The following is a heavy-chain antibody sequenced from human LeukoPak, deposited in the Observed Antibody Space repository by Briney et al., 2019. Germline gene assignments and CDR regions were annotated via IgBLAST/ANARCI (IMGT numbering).Heavy chain of an antibody. CDR3: ARGVPDFWSGYYLY. Sequence: SETLSLTCAVYGGSFSGYYWSWIRQPPGKGLEWIGEINHSGSTNYNPSLKSRVTISVDTSKNQFSLKLSSVTAADTAVYYCARGVPDFWSGYYLYWGQGTLVTVSS. D-gene: IGHD3-3*01. CDR1: GGSFSGYY. J-gene: IGHJ4*02. V-gene: IGHV4-34*01. CDR2: INHSGST.